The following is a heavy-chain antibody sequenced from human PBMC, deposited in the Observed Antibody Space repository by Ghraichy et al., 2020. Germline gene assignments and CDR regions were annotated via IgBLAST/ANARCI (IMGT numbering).Heavy chain of an antibody. J-gene: IGHJ4*02. V-gene: IGHV4-34*01. CDR1: GGSFSGYY. Sequence: SQTLSLTCAVYGGSFSGYYWSWIRQPPGKGLEWIGEINHSGSTNYNPSLKSRVTISVDTSKNQFSLKLSSVTAADTAVYYCARMGHSGYDPLGYWGQGTLVTVSS. CDR3: ARMGHSGYDPLGY. CDR2: INHSGST. D-gene: IGHD5-12*01.